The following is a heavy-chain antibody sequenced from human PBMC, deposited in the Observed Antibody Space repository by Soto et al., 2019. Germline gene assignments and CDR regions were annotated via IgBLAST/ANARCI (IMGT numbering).Heavy chain of an antibody. Sequence: QVQLVQSGAEVKKPGASVKVSCKASGYTFTGYYIHWVRQAPGQGLEWMGWISPYSGGTNYAQKFQGRVTRTSDPSITTADMGLRRLRSDDTAVYYCATGAALQRPDYFAMDVWGQGTTVTVSS. CDR2: ISPYSGGT. D-gene: IGHD1-1*01. V-gene: IGHV1-2*02. J-gene: IGHJ6*02. CDR1: GYTFTGYY. CDR3: ATGAALQRPDYFAMDV.